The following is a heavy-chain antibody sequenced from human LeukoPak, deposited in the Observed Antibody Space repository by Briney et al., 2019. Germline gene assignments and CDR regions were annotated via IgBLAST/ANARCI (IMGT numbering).Heavy chain of an antibody. J-gene: IGHJ4*02. CDR3: ARRYSSSWDY. D-gene: IGHD6-13*01. V-gene: IGHV1-2*02. Sequence: ASVTVSCTASGYTFTGYYMHWVRQAPGQGLEWMGWINPNSGGTNYAQKFQGRVTMTRDTSTSTVYMELSSLRSEDTAVYYCARRYSSSWDYWGQGTLVTVSS. CDR2: INPNSGGT. CDR1: GYTFTGYY.